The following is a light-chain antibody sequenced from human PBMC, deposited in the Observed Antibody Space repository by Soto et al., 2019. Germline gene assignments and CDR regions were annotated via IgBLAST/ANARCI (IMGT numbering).Light chain of an antibody. CDR2: DVN. J-gene: IGLJ1*01. CDR1: SSEVGRYNS. CDR3: TSYTSIATHV. Sequence: QSVLTQPASVSGSPGQSITISCTGTSSEVGRYNSVSWYQQHPGKAPKLMIYDVNNRPSGVSNRFSGSKSDNTASLTISGLQAEDEADYYCTSYTSIATHVFGTGTKVTVL. V-gene: IGLV2-14*01.